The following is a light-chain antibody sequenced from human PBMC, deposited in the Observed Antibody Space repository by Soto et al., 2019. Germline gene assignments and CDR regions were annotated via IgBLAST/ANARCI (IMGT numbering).Light chain of an antibody. V-gene: IGLV1-47*02. CDR1: GSNIGPNY. Sequence: QSVLTQPPSASGTPGQRVTMSCSGSGSNIGPNYVYWFQQFPGTAPKLLIYNNDQRPSGVPDRFSCSKSGTSASLDISGLRSEDEADYYCAAWDDSLSGRVFGGGTKVTVL. J-gene: IGLJ3*02. CDR2: NND. CDR3: AAWDDSLSGRV.